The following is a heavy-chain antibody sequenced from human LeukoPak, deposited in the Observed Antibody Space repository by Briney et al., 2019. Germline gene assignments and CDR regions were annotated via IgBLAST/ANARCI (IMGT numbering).Heavy chain of an antibody. J-gene: IGHJ4*02. V-gene: IGHV3-74*01. CDR3: VRDDDRPDNGLDY. Sequence: PGGSLRLSCAASGFTLSDFWMHWVRQAPGKGLVWVSHINPDLSDTDYADSAKGRFTVSRDNSKNTLYLQMNSLRAEDTAVYYCVRDDDRPDNGLDYWGQGTLVTVSS. CDR1: GFTLSDFW. CDR2: INPDLSDT. D-gene: IGHD3-22*01.